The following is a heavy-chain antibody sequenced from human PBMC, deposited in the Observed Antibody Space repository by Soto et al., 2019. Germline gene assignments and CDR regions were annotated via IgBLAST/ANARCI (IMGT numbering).Heavy chain of an antibody. V-gene: IGHV4-59*01. CDR3: ARDYCDSSGPNWFDP. J-gene: IGHJ5*02. CDR1: GGSISSYY. Sequence: SETLSLTCTVSGGSISSYYWSWIRQPPGKGLEWIGYIYYSGSTNYNPSLKSRVTISVDTSKNQFSLKLSSVTAADTAEYYCARDYCDSSGPNWFDPSGQGTLVTVSS. CDR2: IYYSGST. D-gene: IGHD3-22*01.